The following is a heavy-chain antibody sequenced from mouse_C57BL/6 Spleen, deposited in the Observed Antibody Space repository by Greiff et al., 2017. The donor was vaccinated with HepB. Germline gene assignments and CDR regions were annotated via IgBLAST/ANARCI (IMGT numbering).Heavy chain of an antibody. Sequence: EVQLQQSGPELVKPGASVKISCKASGYSFTDYNLNWVKQSNGKSLEWIGVINPNYGTTSYNQKFKGTATLTVDQSSSTAYMQLNSLTSEDSAVYYCARGDYGSSYEFAYWGQGTLVTVSA. CDR2: INPNYGTT. CDR1: GYSFTDYN. CDR3: ARGDYGSSYEFAY. V-gene: IGHV1-39*01. D-gene: IGHD1-1*01. J-gene: IGHJ3*01.